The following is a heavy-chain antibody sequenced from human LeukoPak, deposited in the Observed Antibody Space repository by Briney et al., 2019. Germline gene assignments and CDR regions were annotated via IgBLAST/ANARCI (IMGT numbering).Heavy chain of an antibody. CDR2: ISYDGSIQ. V-gene: IGHV3-30-3*01. D-gene: IGHD3-16*01. CDR1: GFTFSSYF. Sequence: GGSLGLSCAASGFTFSSYFVHWVRQAPGKGLDWVTTISYDGSIQYYSDSVKGRFTISRDNSKNTLYLQMNSLKPEDTAMYYCARERGEGRTRNFDYWGQGTLVTVSS. CDR3: ARERGEGRTRNFDY. J-gene: IGHJ4*02.